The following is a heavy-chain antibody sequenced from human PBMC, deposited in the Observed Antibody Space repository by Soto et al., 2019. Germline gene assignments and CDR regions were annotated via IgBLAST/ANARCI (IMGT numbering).Heavy chain of an antibody. D-gene: IGHD2-2*02. V-gene: IGHV3-49*03. CDR1: GFTFGDYA. Sequence: GGSLRLSCTASGFTFGDYAMSWFRQAPGKGLEWVGFIRSKAYGGTTEYAASVKGRFTISRDDSKSIAYLQMNSLKTEDTAVYYCTRDCSSTSCYIMVYYYYYMDVWGKGTTVTVSS. CDR3: TRDCSSTSCYIMVYYYYYMDV. CDR2: IRSKAYGGTT. J-gene: IGHJ6*03.